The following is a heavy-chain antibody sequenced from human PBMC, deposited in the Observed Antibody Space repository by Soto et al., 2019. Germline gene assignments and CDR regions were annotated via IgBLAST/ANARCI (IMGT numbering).Heavy chain of an antibody. V-gene: IGHV1-2*04. Sequence: ASVKVSCKASGYTFTGYYMYWVRQAPGQGLEWMGWINPNSGGTNYAQKFQGWVTMTRDTSISTAYMELSRLRSDDTAVYYCAREWYCSGGSCPNAFDIWGQGTMVTVSS. D-gene: IGHD2-15*01. CDR1: GYTFTGYY. J-gene: IGHJ3*02. CDR2: INPNSGGT. CDR3: AREWYCSGGSCPNAFDI.